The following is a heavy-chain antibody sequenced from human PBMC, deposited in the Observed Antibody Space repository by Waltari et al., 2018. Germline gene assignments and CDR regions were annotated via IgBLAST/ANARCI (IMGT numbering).Heavy chain of an antibody. D-gene: IGHD6-19*01. CDR1: GFTVSSNY. CDR3: ARIHSSGWEAIDY. J-gene: IGHJ4*02. V-gene: IGHV3-53*04. CDR2: IYSGGST. Sequence: EVQLVESGGGLVQPGGSLRLSCAASGFTVSSNYMSWVRQAPGKGLEWVSVIYSGGSTYYADSVEGRFTISRHNSKNTLYLQMNSLRAEDTAVYYCARIHSSGWEAIDYWGQGTLVTVSS.